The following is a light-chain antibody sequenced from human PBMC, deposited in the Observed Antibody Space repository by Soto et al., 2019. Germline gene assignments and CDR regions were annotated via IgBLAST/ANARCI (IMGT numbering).Light chain of an antibody. V-gene: IGKV1-5*01. CDR1: ESIDNW. Sequence: DIQMTQSPSTLSASVGDTVTITCRASESIDNWLAWYQQKPWKAPKLLIFAASTLVRGVPSRFSGRGSGTEFTLTISSLQPDDFATYYCQQYHSRRTFGQGTKVDIK. CDR3: QQYHSRRT. J-gene: IGKJ1*01. CDR2: AAS.